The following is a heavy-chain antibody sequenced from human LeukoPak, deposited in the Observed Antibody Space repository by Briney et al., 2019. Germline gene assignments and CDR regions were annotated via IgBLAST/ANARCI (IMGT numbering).Heavy chain of an antibody. D-gene: IGHD6-13*01. CDR3: ARAGTGYSSSWYPAFDYYGMDV. CDR1: GGTFSSYA. Sequence: SVKVSCKASGGTFSSYAISWVRQAPGQGLEWMGGITPIFGTANYAQKFQGRVTITADESTSTAYMELSSLRSEDTAVYYCARAGTGYSSSWYPAFDYYGMDVWGQGTTVTVSS. CDR2: ITPIFGTA. V-gene: IGHV1-69*13. J-gene: IGHJ6*02.